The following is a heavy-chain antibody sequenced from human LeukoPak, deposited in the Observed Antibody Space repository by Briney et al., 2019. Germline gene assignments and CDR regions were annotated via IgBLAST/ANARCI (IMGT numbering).Heavy chain of an antibody. CDR3: ARRYLTHAALPSDAFDI. V-gene: IGHV4-39*02. J-gene: IGHJ3*02. D-gene: IGHD1-26*01. CDR2: IYYSGST. CDR1: GGSISSSSYY. Sequence: SETLSLTCTVSGGSISSSSYYWGWIRQPPGKGLEWIGSIYYSGSTYYNPSLKSRVTISVNTSKNHFSLKLSSVTAADTAVYYCARRYLTHAALPSDAFDIWGQGTMVTVSS.